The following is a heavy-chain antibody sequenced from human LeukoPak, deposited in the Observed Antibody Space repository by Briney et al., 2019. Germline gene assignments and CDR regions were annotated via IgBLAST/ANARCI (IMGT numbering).Heavy chain of an antibody. D-gene: IGHD3-3*01. J-gene: IGHJ4*02. V-gene: IGHV1-2*02. Sequence: GASVKVSCKASGYTFTGYYMHWVRQAPGQGLEWMGWINPNCGGTNYAQKFQGRVTMTRDTSISTAYMELSRLRSDDTAVYYCARGRRVGISIFGVVPLWDYWGQGTLVTVSS. CDR3: ARGRRVGISIFGVVPLWDY. CDR1: GYTFTGYY. CDR2: INPNCGGT.